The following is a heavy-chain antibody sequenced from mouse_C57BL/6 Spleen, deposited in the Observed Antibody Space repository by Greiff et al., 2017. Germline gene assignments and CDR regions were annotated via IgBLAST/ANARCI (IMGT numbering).Heavy chain of an antibody. V-gene: IGHV2-2*01. CDR1: GFSLTSYG. CDR3: ASYDDDGGGYFDY. J-gene: IGHJ2*01. D-gene: IGHD2-4*01. Sequence: QVQLKQSGPGLVQPSQSLSITCTVSGFSLTSYGVHWVRQSPGKGLEWLGVIWSGGSTDYNAAFISRLSISKDNSKSQVFFKMNSLQADDTAIYYCASYDDDGGGYFDYWGQGTTLTVSS. CDR2: IWSGGST.